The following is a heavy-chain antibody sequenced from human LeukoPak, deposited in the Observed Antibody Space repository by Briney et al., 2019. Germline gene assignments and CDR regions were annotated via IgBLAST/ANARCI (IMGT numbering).Heavy chain of an antibody. CDR1: GFTFSTYG. V-gene: IGHV3-30*02. Sequence: GRSLRLSCAASGFTFSTYGMHWVRQAPGKGLEWVAFIRFDGSNKYYADSVKGRFTISRDNSKNTVYLEVNSLRAEDTAVYYCAKDLSPVPPPGIAATGMDYWGQGTLVTVSS. D-gene: IGHD6-13*01. CDR3: AKDLSPVPPPGIAATGMDY. J-gene: IGHJ4*02. CDR2: IRFDGSNK.